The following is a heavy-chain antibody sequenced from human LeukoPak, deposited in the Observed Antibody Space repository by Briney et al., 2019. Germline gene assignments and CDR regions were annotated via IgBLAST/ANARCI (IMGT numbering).Heavy chain of an antibody. V-gene: IGHV4-61*08. CDR1: SGSISSGVYY. CDR3: ARVDYDFWSGFSSGWFDP. D-gene: IGHD3-3*01. Sequence: SQTLSLTCPVSSGSISSGVYYWSWIRQHPGKGLEWIGYIYYSGSTNYNPSLKSRVTISVDTSKNQFSLKLSSVTAADTAVYYCARVDYDFWSGFSSGWFDPWGQGTLVTVSS. CDR2: IYYSGST. J-gene: IGHJ5*02.